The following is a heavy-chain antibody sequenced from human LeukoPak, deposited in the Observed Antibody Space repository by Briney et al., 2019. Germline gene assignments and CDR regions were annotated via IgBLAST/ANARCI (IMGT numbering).Heavy chain of an antibody. V-gene: IGHV4-30-4*01. CDR3: ARGRYGSGSRGTIIYYYYMDV. CDR1: GGSISSGDYY. D-gene: IGHD3-10*01. Sequence: SQTLSLTCTVSGGSISSGDYYWSWIRQPPGKGLEWIGYIYYSGSTYYNPSLKSRVTISVDTSKNQFSLKLSSVTAADTAVYYCARGRYGSGSRGTIIYYYYMDVWGKGTTVTVSS. J-gene: IGHJ6*03. CDR2: IYYSGST.